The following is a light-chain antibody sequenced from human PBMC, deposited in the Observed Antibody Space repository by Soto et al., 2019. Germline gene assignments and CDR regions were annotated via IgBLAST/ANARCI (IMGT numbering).Light chain of an antibody. CDR1: SSDVGGYAY. CDR2: EVS. J-gene: IGLJ3*02. V-gene: IGLV2-14*01. CDR3: SSYTSSTTPV. Sequence: QSALTQPASVSGSPGQSSTISCTGTSSDVGGYAYVSWYQQYPGKAPKLVISEVSNRPSGVSHRFSGSRSGNTAYLTISGLQAEDEADYYCSSYTSSTTPVFGGGTKLTVL.